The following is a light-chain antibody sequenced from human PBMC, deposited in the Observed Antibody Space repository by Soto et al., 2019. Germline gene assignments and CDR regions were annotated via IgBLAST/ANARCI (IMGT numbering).Light chain of an antibody. Sequence: EIVMTQSPATLSVSPGERATLSCRASQSVSSNLAWYQQKPGQAPRLLIYGASTRATGIPARLSGSGSGTEFTLTISSLQSEDFAVYYCQQYNKWPPYTFGQGTKLEIK. CDR3: QQYNKWPPYT. J-gene: IGKJ2*01. CDR2: GAS. V-gene: IGKV3-15*01. CDR1: QSVSSN.